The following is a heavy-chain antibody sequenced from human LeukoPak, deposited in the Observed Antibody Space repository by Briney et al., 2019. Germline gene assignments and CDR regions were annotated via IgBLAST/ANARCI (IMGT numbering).Heavy chain of an antibody. CDR3: AKDDSYDSSGYYFQNFDY. CDR1: GFTFSSYS. Sequence: GWSLRLSCAASGFTFSSYSMSEFHQAPGKGLEWVSAISGSGGSTCYADSVKGRFTISSDNSKNTLYLQMNSLRAEDTAVYYCAKDDSYDSSGYYFQNFDYWGQGTLVTVSS. V-gene: IGHV3-23*01. J-gene: IGHJ4*02. CDR2: ISGSGGST. D-gene: IGHD3-22*01.